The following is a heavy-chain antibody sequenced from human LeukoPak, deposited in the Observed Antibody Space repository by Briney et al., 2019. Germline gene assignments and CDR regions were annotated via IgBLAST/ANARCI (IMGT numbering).Heavy chain of an antibody. CDR3: ARGWYDYVWGSYRYTSWDY. CDR2: IKQDGSEK. V-gene: IGHV3-7*01. D-gene: IGHD3-16*02. J-gene: IGHJ4*02. Sequence: GGSLRLSCAVSGFTFSSYWMSWVRQAPGKGLEWVANIKQDGSEKYYVDSVKGRFTISRDNAKNSLYLQMNSLRAEDTAVYYCARGWYDYVWGSYRYTSWDYWGQGTLVTVSS. CDR1: GFTFSSYW.